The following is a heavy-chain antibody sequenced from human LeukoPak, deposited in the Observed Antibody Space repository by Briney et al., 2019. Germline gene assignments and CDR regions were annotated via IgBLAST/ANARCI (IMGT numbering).Heavy chain of an antibody. V-gene: IGHV3-30-3*01. Sequence: GGSLRLSCAASGFTLSSYAMHWVRQAPGKGLEWVAVISYDGSNKYYADSVKGRFTISRDNSKNTLYLQMNSLRAEDTAVYYCARDAAPSTYYYDSRAPSPDHAFDIWGQGTMVTVSS. CDR3: ARDAAPSTYYYDSRAPSPDHAFDI. D-gene: IGHD3-22*01. CDR2: ISYDGSNK. J-gene: IGHJ3*02. CDR1: GFTLSSYA.